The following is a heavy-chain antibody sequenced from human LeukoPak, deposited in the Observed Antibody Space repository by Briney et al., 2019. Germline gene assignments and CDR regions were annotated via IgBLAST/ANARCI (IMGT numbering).Heavy chain of an antibody. D-gene: IGHD3-22*01. CDR1: GFTFDDYA. V-gene: IGHV3-9*01. CDR3: AKDSLAYYYDSSGYVDY. CDR2: ISWNSGSI. J-gene: IGHJ4*02. Sequence: GGSLRLSCAASGFTFDDYAIHWVRQAPGQGLEWVSGISWNSGSIGYADSVKGRFTISRDNAKNSLYLQMNSLRAEDTALYYCAKDSLAYYYDSSGYVDYWGQGTLVTVSS.